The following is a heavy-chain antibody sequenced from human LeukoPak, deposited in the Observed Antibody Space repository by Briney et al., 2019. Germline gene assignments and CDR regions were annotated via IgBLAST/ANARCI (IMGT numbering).Heavy chain of an antibody. CDR1: GFTFSSYA. Sequence: GGSLRLSCVASGFTFSSYAMNWVRQAPRKGLEWVSSLSGGGGSTYYADSVKGRFTISRDNAKNTLYLQMNSLRAEDKAVYYCAKQAVGSGSWYLFDYWGQGTLVTVSS. V-gene: IGHV3-23*01. J-gene: IGHJ4*02. CDR2: LSGGGGST. CDR3: AKQAVGSGSWYLFDY. D-gene: IGHD6-13*01.